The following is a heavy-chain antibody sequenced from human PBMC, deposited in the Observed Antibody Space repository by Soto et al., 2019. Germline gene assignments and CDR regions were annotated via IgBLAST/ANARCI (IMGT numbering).Heavy chain of an antibody. CDR1: GGSISSCY. V-gene: IGHV4-59*08. D-gene: IGHD3-3*01. CDR3: ARMHPGGVLRFLEWSRGPNYYYYMDV. J-gene: IGHJ6*03. Sequence: SETLSLTCTVSGGSISSCYWSWIRQPPGKGLEWIGYIYYSGSTNYNPSLKSRVTISVDTSKNQFSLKLSSVTAADTAVYYCARMHPGGVLRFLEWSRGPNYYYYMDVWGKGTTVTVSS. CDR2: IYYSGST.